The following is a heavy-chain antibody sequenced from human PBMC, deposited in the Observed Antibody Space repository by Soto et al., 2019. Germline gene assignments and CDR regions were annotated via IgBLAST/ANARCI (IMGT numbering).Heavy chain of an antibody. J-gene: IGHJ4*02. CDR1: GFTFSRYA. D-gene: IGHD2-8*01. V-gene: IGHV3-30-3*01. Sequence: GGSLRLSCAASGFTFSRYAMHWVRQAPGEGLEWVAVISRDGSSKYYGDSVKGRFTVSRDNSNNTLYLSMTSLRPDDTAVFYCARSRNGAVPDSINFWGQGTLVTVAS. CDR3: ARSRNGAVPDSINF. CDR2: ISRDGSSK.